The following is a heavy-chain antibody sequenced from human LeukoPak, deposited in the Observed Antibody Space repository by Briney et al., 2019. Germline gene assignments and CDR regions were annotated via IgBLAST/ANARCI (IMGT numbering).Heavy chain of an antibody. V-gene: IGHV1-69*05. CDR2: IIPIFGTA. J-gene: IGHJ6*03. CDR3: ARAGFHPGYYYYMDV. D-gene: IGHD6-25*01. CDR1: GGTFSSYA. Sequence: ASVKVSCKASGGTFSSYAISWVRQAPGQGLEWMGGIIPIFGTANYAQKFQGRVTITTDESTSTAYMELSSLRSEDTAVYYCARAGFHPGYYYYMDVWGKGTRSPSP.